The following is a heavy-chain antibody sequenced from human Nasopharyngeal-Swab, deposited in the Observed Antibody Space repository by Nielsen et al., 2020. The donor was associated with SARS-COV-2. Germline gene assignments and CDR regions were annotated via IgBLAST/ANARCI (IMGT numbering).Heavy chain of an antibody. CDR3: ARLSPEDGDY. J-gene: IGHJ4*02. D-gene: IGHD3-10*01. Sequence: RQAPGKGLEWIGSIYYSGSTYYNPSLKSRVTISVDTSKNQFSLKLSSATAADTAVYYCARLSPEDGDYWGQGTLVTVSS. V-gene: IGHV4-39*01. CDR2: IYYSGST.